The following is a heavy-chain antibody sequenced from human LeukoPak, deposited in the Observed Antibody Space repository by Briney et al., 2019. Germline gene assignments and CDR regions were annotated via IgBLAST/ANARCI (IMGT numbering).Heavy chain of an antibody. CDR3: AELGITMIGGV. D-gene: IGHD3-10*02. CDR1: GFTFSRYW. Sequence: GGSLRLSCVASGFTFSRYWMSWVRQAPGEGLEWVANIKYDGSEKNYVDSVKGRFTIFRDNAKNSLYLQMNSLRAEDTAVYYCAELGITMIGGVWGKGTTVTISS. CDR2: IKYDGSEK. V-gene: IGHV3-7*01. J-gene: IGHJ6*04.